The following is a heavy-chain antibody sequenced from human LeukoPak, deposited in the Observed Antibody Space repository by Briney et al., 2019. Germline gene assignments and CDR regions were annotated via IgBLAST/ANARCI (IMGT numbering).Heavy chain of an antibody. V-gene: IGHV3-23*01. CDR1: GFIFSSYA. J-gene: IGHJ4*02. D-gene: IGHD5-24*01. Sequence: GGSLRLSCAASGFIFSSYAMSWVRQAPGKGLEWVSTIDGSGSGTYYADSVKGRFTISRDTSKNTVYLQMNSLRVEDTAMYYCTRDQMNYWGQGTLVTVSS. CDR3: TRDQMNY. CDR2: IDGSGSGT.